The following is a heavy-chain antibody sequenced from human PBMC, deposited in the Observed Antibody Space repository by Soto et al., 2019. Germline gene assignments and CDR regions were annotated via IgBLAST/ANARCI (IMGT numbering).Heavy chain of an antibody. CDR3: ARPYYYDSSGVGNFDI. Sequence: QVQLVQSGAEVKKPGSSVKVSCKASGGTFSSYAISGVRQAPGHGLEWMGGIIPILGTANYAQKFQGRVTITADESTSTAYLELSSLRSEDTSVYYCARPYYYDSSGVGNFDIWVQGTMVTASS. CDR1: GGTFSSYA. J-gene: IGHJ3*02. V-gene: IGHV1-69*01. D-gene: IGHD3-22*01. CDR2: IIPILGTA.